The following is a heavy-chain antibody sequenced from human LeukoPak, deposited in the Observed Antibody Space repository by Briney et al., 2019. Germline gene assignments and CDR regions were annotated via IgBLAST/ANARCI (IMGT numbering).Heavy chain of an antibody. CDR2: MHYSGST. D-gene: IGHD3-10*01. J-gene: IGHJ4*02. CDR3: ARGGFRGVIVYFDY. V-gene: IGHV4-39*01. Sequence: PSETLSLTCTVSGGSISSNSYYWGWIRQPPGEGLEWIGSMHYSGSTYYNPPLKSRVTISVDTSKNQFSLKLSSVTGADTAVYYCARGGFRGVIVYFDYWGQGTLVTVSS. CDR1: GGSISSNSYY.